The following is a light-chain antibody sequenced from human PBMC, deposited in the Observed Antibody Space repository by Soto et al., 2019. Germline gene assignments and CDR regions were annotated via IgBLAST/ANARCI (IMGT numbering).Light chain of an antibody. CDR1: QTISSKY. CDR2: GTS. J-gene: IGKJ1*01. CDR3: QQYGSWT. V-gene: IGKV3-20*01. Sequence: EIVLTQSPGTLSVSPGERATVSCRASQTISSKYLAWYQQKPGQAPSLLIYGTSSRPTGIPDRFSGSGSGTDFTLTISRLEPEDSAIYYCQQYGSWTFGQGTKVEIK.